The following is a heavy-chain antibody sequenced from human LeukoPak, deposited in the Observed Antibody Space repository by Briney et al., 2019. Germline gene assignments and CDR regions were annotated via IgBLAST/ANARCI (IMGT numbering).Heavy chain of an antibody. D-gene: IGHD3-22*01. V-gene: IGHV1-18*01. Sequence: ASVKVSCKASGYTFTSYGISWVRQAPGQGLEWMGWVSAYNGNTNYAQKLQGRVTMTTDTSTSTAYMELRSLRSDDTAVYYCARMSSSGYYSGYWGQGTLVTVSS. CDR1: GYTFTSYG. CDR2: VSAYNGNT. CDR3: ARMSSSGYYSGY. J-gene: IGHJ4*02.